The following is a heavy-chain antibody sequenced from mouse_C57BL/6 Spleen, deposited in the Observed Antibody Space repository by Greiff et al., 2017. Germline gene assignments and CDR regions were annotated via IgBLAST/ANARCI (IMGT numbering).Heavy chain of an antibody. V-gene: IGHV5-17*01. J-gene: IGHJ1*03. Sequence: EVQVVESGGGLVKPGGSLKLSCAASGFTFSAYGMHWVRQAPEKGLEWVAYFSSGSSTIYYADTVKGRFTISRDKAKNTLFLQMSSLTSEDTAMYYCARRDSYHWYFDVWGTGTTVTVSS. CDR3: ARRDSYHWYFDV. D-gene: IGHD2-12*01. CDR1: GFTFSAYG. CDR2: FSSGSSTI.